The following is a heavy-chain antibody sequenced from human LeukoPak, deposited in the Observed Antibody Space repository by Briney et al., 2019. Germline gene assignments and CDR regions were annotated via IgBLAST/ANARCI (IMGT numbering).Heavy chain of an antibody. D-gene: IGHD6-19*01. CDR3: AKVLRCIAVAGIDY. V-gene: IGHV4-59*01. J-gene: IGHJ4*02. CDR1: GGAFSSYY. CDR2: IYYSGST. Sequence: SETLSLTCNVSGGAFSSYYWSWIRQPPGKGLEWIGYIYYSGSTNYNPSLKSRVTISVDTSKNQFSLKLSSVTAADTAVYYCAKVLRCIAVAGIDYWGQGTLVTVSS.